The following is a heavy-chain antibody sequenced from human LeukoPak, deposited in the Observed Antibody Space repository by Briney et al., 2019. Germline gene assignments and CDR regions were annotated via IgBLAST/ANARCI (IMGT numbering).Heavy chain of an antibody. CDR1: GGSISSSSYY. Sequence: PSETLSLTCTVSGGSISSSSYYWGWVRQPPGKGLEWLGSIYYSGSTYYNPSLQSRVTISVDTSKNQFSLKLSSVTAADTAVYYCASVERITMIVVVITGAFDIWGQGTMVTVSS. V-gene: IGHV4-39*01. D-gene: IGHD3-22*01. CDR3: ASVERITMIVVVITGAFDI. J-gene: IGHJ3*02. CDR2: IYYSGST.